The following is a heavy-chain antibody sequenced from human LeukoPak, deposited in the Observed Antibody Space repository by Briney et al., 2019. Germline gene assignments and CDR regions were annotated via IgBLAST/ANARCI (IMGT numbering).Heavy chain of an antibody. J-gene: IGHJ4*02. D-gene: IGHD3-22*01. CDR1: GYTFTSYY. Sequence: GASVKVSCQASGYTFTSYYMHWVRQAPGQGLEWVGWISAYNGNTNYAQKLQGRVTMTTDTSTSTAYMELRSLRSDDTAVYYCARGNPYDSSGYYGFWGQGTLVTVSS. V-gene: IGHV1-18*04. CDR3: ARGNPYDSSGYYGF. CDR2: ISAYNGNT.